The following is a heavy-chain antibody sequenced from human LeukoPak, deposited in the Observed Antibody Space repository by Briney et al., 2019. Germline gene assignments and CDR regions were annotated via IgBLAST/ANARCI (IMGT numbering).Heavy chain of an antibody. V-gene: IGHV4-61*02. D-gene: IGHD6-19*01. CDR3: ARDGWGYFDY. CDR1: GGPISSGSYY. CDR2: IYTSGST. J-gene: IGHJ4*02. Sequence: SQTLSLTCTVSGGPISSGSYYWSWIRQPAGKGLEWIGRIYTSGSTNYNPSLKSRVTISVDTSKNQFSLKLSSVTAADTAVYYCARDGWGYFDYWGQGTLVTVSS.